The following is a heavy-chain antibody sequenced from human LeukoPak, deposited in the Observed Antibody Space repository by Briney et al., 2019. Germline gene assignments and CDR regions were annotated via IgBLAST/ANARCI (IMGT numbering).Heavy chain of an antibody. D-gene: IGHD6-13*01. Sequence: ASVKVSCKATGYTFTSYYMHWVRQAPGQGLEWMGIINPSGGSTSYAQKFQGRVTMTRDTSTSTVYMELSSLRSEDTAVNYCATDTLRAATIYYYYGMDVWGQGTTVTVSS. CDR1: GYTFTSYY. CDR3: ATDTLRAATIYYYYGMDV. CDR2: INPSGGST. J-gene: IGHJ6*02. V-gene: IGHV1-46*01.